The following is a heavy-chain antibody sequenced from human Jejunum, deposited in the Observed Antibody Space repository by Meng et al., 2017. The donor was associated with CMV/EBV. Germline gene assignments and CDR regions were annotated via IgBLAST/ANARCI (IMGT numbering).Heavy chain of an antibody. D-gene: IGHD5-18*01. CDR2: INPNSGGT. Sequence: ASGYAFTGYYMHWVRQAPGRGLEWMGWINPNSGGTNYAQTFPGRVTMTRDTSISSAYMELSSLRSDDTAVYYCVPQRGYGYAPTFDSWGQGTLVTVSS. CDR1: GYAFTGYY. V-gene: IGHV1-2*02. CDR3: VPQRGYGYAPTFDS. J-gene: IGHJ4*02.